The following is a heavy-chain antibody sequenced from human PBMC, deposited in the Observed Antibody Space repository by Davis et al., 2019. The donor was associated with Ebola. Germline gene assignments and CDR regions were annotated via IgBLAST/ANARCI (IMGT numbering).Heavy chain of an antibody. CDR1: GFTFSSYA. CDR2: ISGSGGST. J-gene: IGHJ4*02. V-gene: IGHV3-23*01. Sequence: GESLKISCAASGFTFSSYAMSWVRQAPGKGLEWVSAISGSGGSTYYADSVKGRFTISRDNSKNTLYLQMNSLRAEDTAVYYCAKDLDYIVGAGWGQGSLVTVSS. D-gene: IGHD1-26*01. CDR3: AKDLDYIVGAG.